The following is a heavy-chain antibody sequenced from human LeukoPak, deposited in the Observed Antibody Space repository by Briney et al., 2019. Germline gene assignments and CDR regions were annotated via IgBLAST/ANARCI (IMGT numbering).Heavy chain of an antibody. CDR3: ARVVWSVGSLSTPTVEYYDFWSGYSDRSFDI. CDR2: ISGSGGST. V-gene: IGHV3-23*01. Sequence: GGSLRLSCAASGFTFSSYAMSWVRQAPGKGLEWVSAISGSGGSTCYADSVKGRFTISRDNSKNTLYLQMNSLGAEDTAVYYCARVVWSVGSLSTPTVEYYDFWSGYSDRSFDIWGQGTMVTVSS. D-gene: IGHD3-3*01. CDR1: GFTFSSYA. J-gene: IGHJ3*02.